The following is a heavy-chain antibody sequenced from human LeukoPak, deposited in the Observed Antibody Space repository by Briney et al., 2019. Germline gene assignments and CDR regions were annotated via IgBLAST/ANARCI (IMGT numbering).Heavy chain of an antibody. CDR3: TTGPLSGYISGGDY. V-gene: IGHV3-73*01. D-gene: IGHD3-22*01. J-gene: IGHJ4*02. CDR1: GFTFSGSA. CDR2: IRSKANSYAT. Sequence: GGSLKLSCAASGFTFSGSAVHWVRQASGKGLEWVGRIRSKANSYATAYAASVKGRFTISRDDSKNTAYLQMNSLKTEDTAVYYCTTGPLSGYISGGDYWGQGTLVTVSS.